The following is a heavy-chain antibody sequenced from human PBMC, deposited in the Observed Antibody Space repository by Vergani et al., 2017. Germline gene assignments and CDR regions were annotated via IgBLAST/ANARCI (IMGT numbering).Heavy chain of an antibody. CDR3: ATSSDGSGSYYYYGMDV. V-gene: IGHV3-66*01. Sequence: EVQLVESGGGLVQPGGSLRLSCAASGFTVSSNYMSWVRRAPGKGLEWVSVIYSGGSTYYADSVKGRFTISRDNSKNTLYLQMNSLRAEDTAVYYCATSSDGSGSYYYYGMDVWGQGTTVTVSS. J-gene: IGHJ6*02. CDR2: IYSGGST. D-gene: IGHD3-10*01. CDR1: GFTVSSNY.